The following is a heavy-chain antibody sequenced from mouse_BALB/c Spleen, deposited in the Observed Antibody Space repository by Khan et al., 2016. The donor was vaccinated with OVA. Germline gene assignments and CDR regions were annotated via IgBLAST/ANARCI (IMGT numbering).Heavy chain of an antibody. V-gene: IGHV2-3*01. D-gene: IGHD1-1*02. CDR1: GFSLTTYG. CDR3: AKWGDGVTYAMDH. Sequence: QVQLKQSGPGLVAPSQSLSITCTVSGFSLTTYGVNWIRQPPGKGLEWLGVIWGDGNTNYHSALRSSLCISKDNSQSQVFLTLNGLQTDDTGTYYCAKWGDGVTYAMDHWGQGTSVTVAS. J-gene: IGHJ4*01. CDR2: IWGDGNT.